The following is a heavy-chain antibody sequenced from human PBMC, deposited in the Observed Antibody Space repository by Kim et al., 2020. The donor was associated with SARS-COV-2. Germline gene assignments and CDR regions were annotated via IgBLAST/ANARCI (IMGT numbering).Heavy chain of an antibody. CDR2: INHSGRT. Sequence: SETLSLTCAVYGGSFSGYYWSWIRQPPGKGLEWIGEINHSGRTNYNPSLKSRVTISVDTSKNQFSLKLTSVTAADAALYFCARRLSNTSGWGSPYCDFWG. V-gene: IGHV4-34*01. D-gene: IGHD3-10*01. J-gene: IGHJ3*01. CDR3: ARRLSNTSGWGSPYCDF. CDR1: GGSFSGYY.